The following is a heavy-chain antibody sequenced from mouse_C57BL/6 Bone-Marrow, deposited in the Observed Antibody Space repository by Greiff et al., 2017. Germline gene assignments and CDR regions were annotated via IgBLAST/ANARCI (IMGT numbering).Heavy chain of an antibody. V-gene: IGHV5-6*02. J-gene: IGHJ2*01. CDR1: GFTFSSHG. CDR3: ARRAGTRYFDY. CDR2: ISSGGSYT. D-gene: IGHD4-1*01. Sequence: EVKLMESGGDLVKPGGSLKLSCAASGFTFSSHGMSWVRQTPDKRLEWVATISSGGSYTYYPDSVKGRFTISRDNAKNTLYLQMSSLKSEDTAMYYCARRAGTRYFDYWGQGTTLTVSS.